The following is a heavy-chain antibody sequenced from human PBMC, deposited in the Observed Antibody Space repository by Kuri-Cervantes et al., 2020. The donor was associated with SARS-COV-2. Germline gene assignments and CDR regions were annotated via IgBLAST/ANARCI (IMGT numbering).Heavy chain of an antibody. CDR3: ASGTGSGSFLVLYY. CDR1: GFSLSTSGAG. J-gene: IGHJ4*02. D-gene: IGHD3-10*01. V-gene: IGHV2-5*02. Sequence: SGPTLVKPTQTLTLTCTFSGFSLSTSGAGVGWIRQPPGKALEWLALIYWDDDKRYSPSLKSRLTITKDTSKNQVVLTMTNMDPVDTATYYCASGTGSGSFLVLYYWGQGTLVTVSS. CDR2: IYWDDDK.